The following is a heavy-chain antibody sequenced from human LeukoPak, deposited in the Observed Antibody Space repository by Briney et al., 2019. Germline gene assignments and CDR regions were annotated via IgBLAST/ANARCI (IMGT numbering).Heavy chain of an antibody. CDR3: ARVGGPRPFDY. CDR2: IYNSGST. D-gene: IGHD6-6*01. J-gene: IGHJ4*02. CDR1: GYSISSGYY. Sequence: SETLSLTCTVSGYSISSGYYWGWIRQPPGKGLEWIGSIYNSGSTYYNPSLKSRVTISVDTSKNQFSLKLSSVTAADTAVYYCARVGGPRPFDYWGQGTLVTVSS. V-gene: IGHV4-38-2*02.